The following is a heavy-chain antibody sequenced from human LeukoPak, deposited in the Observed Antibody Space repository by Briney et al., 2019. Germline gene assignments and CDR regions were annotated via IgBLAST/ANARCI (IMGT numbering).Heavy chain of an antibody. J-gene: IGHJ4*02. V-gene: IGHV1-2*02. Sequence: ASVKVSCKASGYTFTGYFMNWVRQAPGQGLEWMGWINPNSGDTTYAQKFQGRVTMTRDTSTSTAYMELSRLRSDDTAVYYCARAQYYYPHHYYVYWGQGTQVTVSS. D-gene: IGHD3-10*01. CDR1: GYTFTGYF. CDR2: INPNSGDT. CDR3: ARAQYYYPHHYYVY.